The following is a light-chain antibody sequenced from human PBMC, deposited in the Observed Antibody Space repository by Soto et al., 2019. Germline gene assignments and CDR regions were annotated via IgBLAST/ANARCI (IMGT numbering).Light chain of an antibody. CDR3: QQDGYLPQT. CDR1: QSISSGF. J-gene: IGKJ1*01. CDR2: AAS. V-gene: IGKV3-20*01. Sequence: VLTQSPVTLYLSPGQIATLSCRASQSISSGFLAWYQQTPGQAPRLLIYAASYRATGIPDRFSGSGSGTDFTLTISRLEPEDFAVYYCQQDGYLPQTFGQGTKVDIK.